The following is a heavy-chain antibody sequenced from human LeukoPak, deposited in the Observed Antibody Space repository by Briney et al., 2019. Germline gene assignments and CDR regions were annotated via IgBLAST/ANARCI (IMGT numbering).Heavy chain of an antibody. Sequence: SETLSLTCTVSGGSVSSGSYYWSWIRQPPGKGLEWIGYIYHSGSTYYNPSLKSRVTISVDRSKNQFSLKLSSVTAADTAVYYCARGGDPNWFDPWGQGTLVTVSS. V-gene: IGHV4-30-2*01. CDR2: IYHSGST. D-gene: IGHD2-21*02. J-gene: IGHJ5*02. CDR1: GGSVSSGSYY. CDR3: ARGGDPNWFDP.